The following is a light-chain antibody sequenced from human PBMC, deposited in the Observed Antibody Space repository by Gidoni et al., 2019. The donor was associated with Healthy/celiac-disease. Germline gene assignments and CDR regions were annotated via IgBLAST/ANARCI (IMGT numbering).Light chain of an antibody. CDR1: SGHSSYI. V-gene: IGLV4-60*03. J-gene: IGLJ3*02. Sequence: QPVLTQSSSASASLGSSVKLTCTLSSGHSSYIIAWHQQQPGKAPRYLMKLEGSGSYNKGSGVPDRFSGSSSGADRYLPISNLQSEDAADYYCETWDSNTHEVFGGGTKLTVL. CDR2: LEGSGSY. CDR3: ETWDSNTHEV.